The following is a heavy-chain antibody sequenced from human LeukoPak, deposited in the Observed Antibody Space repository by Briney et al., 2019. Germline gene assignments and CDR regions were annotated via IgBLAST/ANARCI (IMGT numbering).Heavy chain of an antibody. CDR2: ISYEGSKR. V-gene: IGHV3-30*04. Sequence: GGSLRPSCAASGFTFSSYAMHWVRQAPGKGLEWVAAISYEGSKRYYADSVKGRFTISRDNSKNTVYLQMDSLRAEDTAVYYCASALWFGYLDYWGQGTLVTVSS. J-gene: IGHJ4*02. CDR3: ASALWFGYLDY. D-gene: IGHD3-10*01. CDR1: GFTFSSYA.